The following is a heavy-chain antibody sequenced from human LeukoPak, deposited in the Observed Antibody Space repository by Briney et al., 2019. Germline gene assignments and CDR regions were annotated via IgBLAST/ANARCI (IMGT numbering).Heavy chain of an antibody. CDR2: SGIT. V-gene: IGHV4-59*08. D-gene: IGHD2-2*01. CDR1: GGSISSFY. J-gene: IGHJ5*02. CDR3: ARHLGFCSSSSCYSWFGP. Sequence: SETLSLTCTVYGGSISSFYWSWIRLPPGKGLEWIGYSGITNYNPSLKSRVTISVDTSKNQFSLKLSSVTAADTAVYYCARHLGFCSSSSCYSWFGPWGRGTLVTVSS.